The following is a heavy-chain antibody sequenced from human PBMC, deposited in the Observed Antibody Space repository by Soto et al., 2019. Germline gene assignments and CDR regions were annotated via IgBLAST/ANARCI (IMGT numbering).Heavy chain of an antibody. V-gene: IGHV3-23*01. CDR1: GFTFSSYA. Sequence: EVQLLESGGGLVQPGGSLRLSCAASGFTFSSYAMSWVRQAPGKGLEWVSAISAGGGNTNYRDSVKGRFTISRDNSKNTLYLQMNSLRAEDTAVYFCAQTTPSIHWFDPWGQGTLVTVSS. J-gene: IGHJ5*02. CDR2: ISAGGGNT. D-gene: IGHD1-1*01. CDR3: AQTTPSIHWFDP.